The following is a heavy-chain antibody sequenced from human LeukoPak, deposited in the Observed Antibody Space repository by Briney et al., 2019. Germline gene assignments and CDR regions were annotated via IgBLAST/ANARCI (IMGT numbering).Heavy chain of an antibody. J-gene: IGHJ4*02. D-gene: IGHD3-10*01. CDR2: ISSSSSYI. Sequence: GGSLRLSCAASGFTFSSYSMNWVRQAPGKGLEWVSSISSSSSYIYYADSVKGRFTISRDNAKNSLYLQMNSLRAEDTAVYYCASGLAGGSGSYSYWGQGTLVTVSS. CDR3: ASGLAGGSGSYSY. CDR1: GFTFSSYS. V-gene: IGHV3-21*01.